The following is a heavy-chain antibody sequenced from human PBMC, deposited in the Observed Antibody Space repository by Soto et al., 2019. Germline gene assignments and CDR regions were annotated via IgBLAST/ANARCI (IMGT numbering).Heavy chain of an antibody. V-gene: IGHV4-59*12. Sequence: SSYYWSWIRQPPGKGLEWIGYIYYSGSTNYNPSLKSRVTISVDTSKNQFSLKLSSVTAADTAVYYCAREAPAHYDILTGYYIYYYGMDVWGQGTTVTVSS. CDR1: SSYY. CDR2: IYYSGST. CDR3: AREAPAHYDILTGYYIYYYGMDV. D-gene: IGHD3-9*01. J-gene: IGHJ6*02.